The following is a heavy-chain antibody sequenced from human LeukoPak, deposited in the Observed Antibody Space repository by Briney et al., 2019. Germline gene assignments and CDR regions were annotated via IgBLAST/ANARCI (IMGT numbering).Heavy chain of an antibody. J-gene: IGHJ2*01. D-gene: IGHD5-18*01. CDR1: GDSVSSNSAT. CDR2: TYYRSKWYN. CDR3: TRAGSYGYYWYFDL. Sequence: SQTLSLTCAISGDSVSSNSATWNWIRQSPPRGLEWLGRTYYRSKWYNDYAVSVKSRITINPDTSKNQCSLQLNSVTPEDTAVYYCTRAGSYGYYWYFDLWGRGTLVTVSS. V-gene: IGHV6-1*01.